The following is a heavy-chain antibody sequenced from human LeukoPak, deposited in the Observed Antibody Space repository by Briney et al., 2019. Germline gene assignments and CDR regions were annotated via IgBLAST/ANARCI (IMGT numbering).Heavy chain of an antibody. J-gene: IGHJ2*01. CDR2: ISGASG. CDR3: ANEGERSYWYFDL. CDR1: ELTFNTYG. V-gene: IGHV3-23*01. Sequence: GGSLRLSCAVSELTFNTYGMSWVRQAPGGGLEWVSAISGASGYYADSVKGRFTISRDNSQNTMYLQMNNLRVEDTAVYYCANEGERSYWYFDLWSRGTLVTVSP. D-gene: IGHD1-1*01.